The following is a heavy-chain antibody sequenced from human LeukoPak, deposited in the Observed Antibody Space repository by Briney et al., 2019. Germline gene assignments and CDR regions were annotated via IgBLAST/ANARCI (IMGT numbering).Heavy chain of an antibody. Sequence: PSETLSLTCTVSGGSISSYYWSWMRQPPGKGLEWIGYIYYSGSTNYNPSLKSRVTISVDTSKNQFSLKLSSVTAADTAVYYCARDTHYYDSSGYNMLGAFDIWGQGAMVTVSS. D-gene: IGHD3-22*01. CDR2: IYYSGST. V-gene: IGHV4-59*01. J-gene: IGHJ3*02. CDR1: GGSISSYY. CDR3: ARDTHYYDSSGYNMLGAFDI.